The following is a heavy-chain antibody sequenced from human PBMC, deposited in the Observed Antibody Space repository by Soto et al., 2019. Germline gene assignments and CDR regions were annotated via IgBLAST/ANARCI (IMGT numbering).Heavy chain of an antibody. V-gene: IGHV3-7*01. CDR3: ARGTVAPGLDY. CDR1: GFTFSEYW. Sequence: GGSLRLSCAASGFTFSEYWVNWVRQTPGKGLEWVANIKGDGSEKYYVDSLKGRFTISRDNAKNSLYLQINSLRAEDTAVYYCARGTVAPGLDYWGQGTLVTVSS. D-gene: IGHD4-17*01. J-gene: IGHJ4*02. CDR2: IKGDGSEK.